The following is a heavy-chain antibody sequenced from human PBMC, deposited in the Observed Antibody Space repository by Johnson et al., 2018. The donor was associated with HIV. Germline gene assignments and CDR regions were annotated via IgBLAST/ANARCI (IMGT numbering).Heavy chain of an antibody. J-gene: IGHJ3*02. CDR1: GFSFSSYW. Sequence: VQLVESGGGVVQPGGSLRLSCVATGFSFSSYWMSWVRQAPGTGLTWVANIKQDGSEKYYVDSVKGRFTLSRDNAKNSLYLQMNSLRAEDTALYYCARWVTTPTRRAFDIWGQGTMVTVSS. CDR3: ARWVTTPTRRAFDI. CDR2: IKQDGSEK. V-gene: IGHV3-7*05. D-gene: IGHD1-1*01.